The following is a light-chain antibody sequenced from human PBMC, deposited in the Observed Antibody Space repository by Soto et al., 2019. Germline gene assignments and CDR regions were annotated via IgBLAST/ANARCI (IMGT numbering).Light chain of an antibody. CDR3: MQATQYPRT. J-gene: IGKJ1*01. CDR1: QSLLHSNGFHY. Sequence: DIVMTQSPLSLPVTPGEPASISCRSSQSLLHSNGFHYLEWYLQKPGQSPQLLIYLTSIRASGVPDRFSGSGSGTDFTLKISRVEAEDVGVYYCMQATQYPRTFGQGT. CDR2: LTS. V-gene: IGKV2-28*01.